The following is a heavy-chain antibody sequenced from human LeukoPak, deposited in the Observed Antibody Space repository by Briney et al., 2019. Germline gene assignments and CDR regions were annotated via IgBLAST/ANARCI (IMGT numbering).Heavy chain of an antibody. CDR3: ARSGSGYSHYYYMDV. D-gene: IGHD1-26*01. V-gene: IGHV3-74*01. CDR1: GFTFSNYW. J-gene: IGHJ6*03. CDR2: INSDGSDT. Sequence: RGGSLRVSCAVSGFTFSNYWMHWVRQVPGEGPVWVSHINSDGSDTTYADSVKGRFTISRDNAKDTLYLQMNSLRAEDTAVYYCARSGSGYSHYYYMDVWGKGTTVTLSS.